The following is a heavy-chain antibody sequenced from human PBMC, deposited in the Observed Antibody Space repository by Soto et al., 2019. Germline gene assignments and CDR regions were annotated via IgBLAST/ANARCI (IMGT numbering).Heavy chain of an antibody. J-gene: IGHJ3*02. V-gene: IGHV3-49*03. CDR3: TRGIYCSGGSCYRYDAFDI. D-gene: IGHD2-15*01. CDR2: IRSKAYGGTT. Sequence: GGSLRLSCTASGFTFGDYAMSWFRQAPGKGLEWVGFIRSKAYGGTTEYAASVKGRFTISRDDSKSIAYLQMNSLKTEDTAVYYCTRGIYCSGGSCYRYDAFDIWGQGTMVTVSS. CDR1: GFTFGDYA.